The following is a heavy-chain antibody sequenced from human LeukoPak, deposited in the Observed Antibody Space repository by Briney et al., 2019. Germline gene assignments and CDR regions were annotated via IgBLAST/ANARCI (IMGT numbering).Heavy chain of an antibody. D-gene: IGHD3-22*01. CDR1: GGSISSGGYY. CDR2: IYYSGST. J-gene: IGHJ6*02. CDR3: ARDDREDYYYGMDV. Sequence: SETLSLTCTVSGGSISSGGYYWSWIRQHPGKGLEWIGYIYYSGSTYYNPSLKSRVTISVDTSKNQFSLKLSSVTAADTAVYYCARDDREDYYYGMDVWAKGPRSPSP. V-gene: IGHV4-31*03.